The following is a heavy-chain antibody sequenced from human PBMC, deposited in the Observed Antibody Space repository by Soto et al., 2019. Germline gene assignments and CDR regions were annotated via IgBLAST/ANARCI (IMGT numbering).Heavy chain of an antibody. CDR3: ARDVAGKNYFDP. V-gene: IGHV3-30-3*01. CDR2: ISYDGSKK. CDR1: GFTFSHYA. D-gene: IGHD1-7*01. Sequence: QAQLVESGGGVVQPGRSLRLSCAASGFTFSHYAMHWVRQAPGKGLELVAIISYDGSKKYYGDSVKGRFTISRDNSKNTLYLQMNSLRVEDTAVYYCARDVAGKNYFDPWGQGTPVTVSS. J-gene: IGHJ5*02.